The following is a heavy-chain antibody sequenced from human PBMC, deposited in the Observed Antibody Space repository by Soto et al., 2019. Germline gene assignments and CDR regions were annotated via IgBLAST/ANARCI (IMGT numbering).Heavy chain of an antibody. Sequence: QVQLVQSGAEVKKPGSSVKVSCQASGGIFSSNAISWVRQAPGQGLEWMGGILPIFDTTHYAQKFQGRVKITADESTSTAYMELSSLKSEDTALYYCATGGRGYSSAPRFYFEYWGQGPRVTVSS. CDR2: ILPIFDTT. CDR1: GGIFSSNA. D-gene: IGHD5-18*01. J-gene: IGHJ4*02. CDR3: ATGGRGYSSAPRFYFEY. V-gene: IGHV1-69*01.